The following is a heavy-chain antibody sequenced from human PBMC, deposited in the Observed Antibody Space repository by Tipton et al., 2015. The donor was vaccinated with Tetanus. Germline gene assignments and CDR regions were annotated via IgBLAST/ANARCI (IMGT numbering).Heavy chain of an antibody. V-gene: IGHV5-51*01. CDR1: GYSFSSYW. CDR2: FFPGDSES. D-gene: IGHD1-1*01. Sequence: QLVQSGAEAKKPGESLKISCRGSGYSFSSYWLAWVRQVPGKGLEWMGIFFPGDSESRYSPSFQGQVTMSGDNSIRTAYLQWNSLRAPDTATYYCAKVSAPGTIATGNFDYWGQGTPVTVSS. J-gene: IGHJ4*02. CDR3: AKVSAPGTIATGNFDY.